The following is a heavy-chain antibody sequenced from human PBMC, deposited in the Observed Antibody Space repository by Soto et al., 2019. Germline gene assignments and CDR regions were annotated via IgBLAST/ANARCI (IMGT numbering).Heavy chain of an antibody. J-gene: IGHJ3*02. V-gene: IGHV4-34*01. CDR1: GGPLTGYY. CDR3: ARSREQWLVDAFDI. D-gene: IGHD6-19*01. CDR2: INPTGSP. Sequence: SETLSLTCVVYGGPLTGYYWSWIRQPPGRGLEWIGEINPTGSPKYNPSLMSRVTISVDTSKNQFSMKLSSVTAADTAVFYCARSREQWLVDAFDIWGPGTMVTVSS.